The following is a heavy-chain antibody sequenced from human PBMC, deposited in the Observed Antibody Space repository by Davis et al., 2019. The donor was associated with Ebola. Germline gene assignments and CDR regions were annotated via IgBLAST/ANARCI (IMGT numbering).Heavy chain of an antibody. CDR3: ARDFWASSEENDY. Sequence: GESLKISCAVSGFPFSSYAMHWVRQAPGKGLEWVAYIYSDGNYRQYADSVRGRFTISRDNSKNTLFLQMNSLRAEDAAVYYCARDFWASSEENDYWGQGTLVTVSS. J-gene: IGHJ4*02. D-gene: IGHD6-25*01. CDR2: IYSDGNYR. V-gene: IGHV3-30*02. CDR1: GFPFSSYA.